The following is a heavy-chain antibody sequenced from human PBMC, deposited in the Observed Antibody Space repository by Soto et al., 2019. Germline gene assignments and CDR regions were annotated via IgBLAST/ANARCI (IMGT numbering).Heavy chain of an antibody. J-gene: IGHJ4*02. CDR1: GFTFSGPA. V-gene: IGHV3-73*01. Sequence: PGGSLRLSCAASGFTFSGPAMHWVRQASGKGLEWVGRIRSKANSYATAYAASVKGRFTISRDDSKNTAYLQMNSLKTEDTAVYYCHIVVVPAAMSNDYWGQGTLVTVSS. D-gene: IGHD2-2*01. CDR3: HIVVVPAAMSNDY. CDR2: IRSKANSYAT.